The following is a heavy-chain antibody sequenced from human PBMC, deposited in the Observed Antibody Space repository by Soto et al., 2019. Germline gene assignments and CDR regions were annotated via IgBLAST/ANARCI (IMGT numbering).Heavy chain of an antibody. D-gene: IGHD3-22*01. J-gene: IGHJ5*02. V-gene: IGHV1-69*12. CDR2: IIPIFGTA. CDR1: GGTFSSYA. CDR3: ARDRGPSSGYYPYWFDP. Sequence: QVQLVQSGAEVKKPGSSVKVSCKASGGTFSSYAITWVRQAPGQGLEGMGGIIPIFGTANYAQKFQARVTITAEESTSTAYMELSSLRSEDTAVYYCARDRGPSSGYYPYWFDPWGQGTLVPVSS.